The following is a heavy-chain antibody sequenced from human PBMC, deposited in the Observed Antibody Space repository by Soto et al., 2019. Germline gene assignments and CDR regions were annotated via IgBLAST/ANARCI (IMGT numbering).Heavy chain of an antibody. Sequence: QVQLQESGPGLVKPSQTLSVTCTVSGDSISSGDYYWTWIRHFPGRGLEWIGHISTNGFPYYRQAPKSRLSISIDTSKTLCSLQLSSVTAADAAVYYCARDSPRYCSARSFYFKDVWGRGTTVTVSS. CDR3: ARDSPRYCSARSFYFKDV. CDR1: GDSISSGDYY. J-gene: IGHJ6*02. CDR2: ISTNGFP. V-gene: IGHV4-31*03. D-gene: IGHD2-15*01.